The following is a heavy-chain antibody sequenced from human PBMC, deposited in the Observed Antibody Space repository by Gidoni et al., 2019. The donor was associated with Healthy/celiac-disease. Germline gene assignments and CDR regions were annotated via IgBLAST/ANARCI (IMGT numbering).Heavy chain of an antibody. J-gene: IGHJ6*02. CDR2: ISYDGSNK. CDR1: GFTFSSYA. CDR3: ARDLTVTTLDYYGMDV. V-gene: IGHV3-30*04. Sequence: QVQLVESGGGVVQPGRSLRLSGAASGFTFSSYAMHWVRQAPGKGLEWVAVISYDGSNKYYADSVKGRFTISRDNSKNTLYLQMNSLRAEDTAVYYCARDLTVTTLDYYGMDVWGQGTTVTVSS. D-gene: IGHD4-17*01.